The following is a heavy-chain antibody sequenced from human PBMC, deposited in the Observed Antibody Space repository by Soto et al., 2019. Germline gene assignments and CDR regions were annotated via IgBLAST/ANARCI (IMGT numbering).Heavy chain of an antibody. J-gene: IGHJ5*02. V-gene: IGHV3-30-3*01. CDR1: GFTFRSYG. CDR3: VKGSGYSTGYDWFDP. D-gene: IGHD5-18*01. CDR2: ISYDGSKT. Sequence: GGSLRLSCAASGFTFRSYGGHWVRQAPGKGLERVAIISYDGSKTSYAASVMGRFTISRDNSKNTLYLQMNSLRVEDTAVYHCVKGSGYSTGYDWFDPWGQGTRVTVSS.